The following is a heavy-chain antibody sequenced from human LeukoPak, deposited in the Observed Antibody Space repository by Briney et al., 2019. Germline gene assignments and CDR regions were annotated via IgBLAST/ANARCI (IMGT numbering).Heavy chain of an antibody. CDR3: ARAGAYGGKFDY. D-gene: IGHD4-23*01. CDR2: IFYSGST. V-gene: IGHV4-39*07. J-gene: IGHJ4*02. CDR1: SGSISTSNYY. Sequence: SETLSLTCTVSSGSISTSNYYWGWVRQPPGKALEWIGNIFYSGSTYYSPSLKSRVTISLDTSRNQFSLKLSSVTAADTAVYYCARAGAYGGKFDYWGQGTLVTVSS.